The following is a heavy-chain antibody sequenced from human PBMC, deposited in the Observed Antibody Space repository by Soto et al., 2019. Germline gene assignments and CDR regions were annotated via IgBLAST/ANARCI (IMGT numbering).Heavy chain of an antibody. D-gene: IGHD3-16*01. J-gene: IGHJ6*02. CDR1: GYTFTGYY. Sequence: QVQLVQSGAEVKKPGASVKVSCKDSGYTFTGYYMHWVRQAPGQGLAWMGWINPNSGGTNYAQKFQGWVTMTRDTSISTAYMELSRLRSDDTAVYYCARGAPIANHYYYGMDVWGQGTTVTVAS. CDR3: ARGAPIANHYYYGMDV. CDR2: INPNSGGT. V-gene: IGHV1-2*04.